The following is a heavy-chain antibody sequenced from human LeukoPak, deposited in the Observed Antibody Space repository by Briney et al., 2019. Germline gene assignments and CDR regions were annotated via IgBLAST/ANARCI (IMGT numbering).Heavy chain of an antibody. D-gene: IGHD2-2*01. CDR1: GYTFTANY. Sequence: ASVKVSCKASGYTFTANYMHWVRQAPGQGLEWMGWINPRSDGTNYGEKFRGRVTMTRDTSITTAYMELSSLRFDDTAVYYCARGSGTSWFDYWGQGTLVTVSS. J-gene: IGHJ4*02. V-gene: IGHV1-2*02. CDR3: ARGSGTSWFDY. CDR2: INPRSDGT.